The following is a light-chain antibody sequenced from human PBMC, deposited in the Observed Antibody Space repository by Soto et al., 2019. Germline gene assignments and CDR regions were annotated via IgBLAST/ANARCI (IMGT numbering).Light chain of an antibody. V-gene: IGLV2-14*01. Sequence: QSALTQPASVSGSPGQSITISCTGTSSDVGGYNYVSWYQQHPGKAPKLMIYEVSNRPSGVSNRFSGSKSGNTASLTISGLQAEDEADYYWSSYTSSSIDYVFGTGTKLTVL. CDR2: EVS. CDR3: SSYTSSSIDYV. CDR1: SSDVGGYNY. J-gene: IGLJ1*01.